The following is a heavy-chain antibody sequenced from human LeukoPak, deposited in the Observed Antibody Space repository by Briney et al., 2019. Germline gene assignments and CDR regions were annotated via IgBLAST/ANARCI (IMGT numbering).Heavy chain of an antibody. CDR3: ARKDRYGYCSSTSCRGRKSAFDI. V-gene: IGHV4-39*01. D-gene: IGHD2-2*01. Sequence: PSETLSLTCTVSGGSISSSSYYWGWIRQPPVKGLEWIGSIYYSGSTYYNPSLKSRVTISVDTSKNQFSLKLSSVTAADTAVYYCARKDRYGYCSSTSCRGRKSAFDIWGQGTMVTVSS. J-gene: IGHJ3*02. CDR1: GGSISSSSYY. CDR2: IYYSGST.